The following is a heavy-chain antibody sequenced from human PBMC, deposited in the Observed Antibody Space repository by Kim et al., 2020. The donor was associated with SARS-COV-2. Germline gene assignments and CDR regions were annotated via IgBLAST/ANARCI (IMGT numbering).Heavy chain of an antibody. CDR2: IWYDGSNK. CDR1: GFTFSSYG. CDR3: ARDESYYDSSGYPFDP. D-gene: IGHD3-22*01. J-gene: IGHJ5*02. Sequence: GGSLRLSCAASGFTFSSYGMHWVRQAPGKGLEWVAVIWYDGSNKYYADSVKGRFTISRDNSKNTLYLQMNSLRAEDTAVYYCARDESYYDSSGYPFDPWGQGTLAT. V-gene: IGHV3-33*01.